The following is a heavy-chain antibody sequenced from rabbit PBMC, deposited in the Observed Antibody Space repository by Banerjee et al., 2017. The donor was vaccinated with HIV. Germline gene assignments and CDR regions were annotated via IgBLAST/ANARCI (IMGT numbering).Heavy chain of an antibody. CDR3: ARGPGGYSSYDYAFTRLDL. CDR1: GLAFSSGYC. V-gene: IGHV1S45*01. D-gene: IGHD6-1*01. Sequence: QELLEETGGALVKPEGSLTLTCTASGLAFSSGYCISCVRRAPGKGLEWIACVYAGSSGRIYYASWAKGRFTISKTSSTTVTLQMTSLTAADTATYFCARGPGGYSSYDYAFTRLDLWGQGTLVTVS. J-gene: IGHJ3*01. CDR2: VYAGSSGRI.